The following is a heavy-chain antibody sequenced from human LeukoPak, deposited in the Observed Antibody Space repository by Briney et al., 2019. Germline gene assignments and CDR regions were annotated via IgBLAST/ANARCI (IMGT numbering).Heavy chain of an antibody. J-gene: IGHJ4*02. CDR2: IYYSGST. CDR3: ARAPADTANRYFDY. Sequence: SETLSLTCTVSGGSISSGDYYWSWIRQPPGKGLEWIGYIYYSGSTYYNPSLKSRVTISVDTSKNQFSLKLSSVTAADTAVYYCARAPADTANRYFDYWGQGTLVTVSS. V-gene: IGHV4-30-4*01. D-gene: IGHD5-18*01. CDR1: GGSISSGDYY.